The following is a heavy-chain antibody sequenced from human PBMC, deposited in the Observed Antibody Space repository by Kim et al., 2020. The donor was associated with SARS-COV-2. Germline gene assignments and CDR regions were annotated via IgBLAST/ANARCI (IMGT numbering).Heavy chain of an antibody. Sequence: ASVKVSCKASGYTFTSYDINWVRQATGQGLEWMGWMNPNSGNTGYAQKFQGRVTMTRNTSISTAYMELSSLRSEDTAVYYCARARTSRRVWVEMATIMVYWGQGTLVTVSS. CDR3: ARARTSRRVWVEMATIMVY. CDR2: MNPNSGNT. J-gene: IGHJ4*02. V-gene: IGHV1-8*01. D-gene: IGHD5-12*01. CDR1: GYTFTSYD.